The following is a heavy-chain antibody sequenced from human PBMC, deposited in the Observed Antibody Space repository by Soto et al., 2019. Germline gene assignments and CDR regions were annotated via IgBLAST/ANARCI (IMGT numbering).Heavy chain of an antibody. CDR2: IYYSGST. J-gene: IGHJ3*02. D-gene: IGHD3-22*01. CDR3: ARAKIVVVRGAFDI. Sequence: SETLSLTCTVSGGSISSGDYYWSWIRQPPGKGLEWIGYIYYSGSTYYNPSLKSRVTISVDTSKNQFSLKLSSVTAADTAVYYCARAKIVVVRGAFDIWGQGTMVTVSS. V-gene: IGHV4-30-4*01. CDR1: GGSISSGDYY.